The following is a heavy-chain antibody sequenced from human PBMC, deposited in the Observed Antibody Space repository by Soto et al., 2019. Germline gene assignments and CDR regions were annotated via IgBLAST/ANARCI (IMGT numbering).Heavy chain of an antibody. Sequence: PGGSLRLSCAASGFTFSRYAMSWVRQAPGTGLEWVSAISGSGGSTYYADSVKGRFTISRDNSKNTLYLQMKSLRAEDTAVYYCAKDLSNWNKDPLDVWGQGTTVTVSS. J-gene: IGHJ6*02. CDR1: GFTFSRYA. V-gene: IGHV3-23*01. CDR3: AKDLSNWNKDPLDV. CDR2: ISGSGGST. D-gene: IGHD1-1*01.